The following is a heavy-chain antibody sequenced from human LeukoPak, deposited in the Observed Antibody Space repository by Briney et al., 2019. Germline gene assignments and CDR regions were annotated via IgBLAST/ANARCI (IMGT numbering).Heavy chain of an antibody. CDR3: AKDREDYGDYEYYFDY. V-gene: IGHV3-30*19. CDR2: ISYDGSNK. Sequence: PGGSLRLSCAASGFTFSSYGMYWVRQAPGKGLEWVAVISYDGSNKYYADFVKGRFTISRDNSKNTLYLQMNSLRAEDTAVYYCAKDREDYGDYEYYFDYWGQGTLVTVSS. CDR1: GFTFSSYG. D-gene: IGHD4-17*01. J-gene: IGHJ4*02.